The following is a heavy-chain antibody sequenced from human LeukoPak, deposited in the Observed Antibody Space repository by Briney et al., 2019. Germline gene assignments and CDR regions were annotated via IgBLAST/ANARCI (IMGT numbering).Heavy chain of an antibody. CDR2: IYHSGST. CDR1: GGSFSGYY. J-gene: IGHJ4*02. D-gene: IGHD3-22*01. V-gene: IGHV4-34*01. Sequence: SETLSLTCDVYGGSFSGYYWSWIRQPPGKGLEWIGYIYHSGSTYYNPSLKSRVIISVDTSKNQFSLKLSSVTAADTAVYYCARGPDSSGYYYFDYWGQGTLVTVAS. CDR3: ARGPDSSGYYYFDY.